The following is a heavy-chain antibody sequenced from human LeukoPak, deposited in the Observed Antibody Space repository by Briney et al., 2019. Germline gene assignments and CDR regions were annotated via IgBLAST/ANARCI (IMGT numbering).Heavy chain of an antibody. V-gene: IGHV4-61*01. CDR2: IYYSGST. Sequence: SETLSLTCTVSGYSISSSYYWSWIRQPPGKGLEWIGYIYYSGSTNYNPSLKSRVTISVDASKNQFSLRLSSVTAADTAVYYCARGPPSRFDPWGQGTLVTVSS. CDR1: GYSISSSYY. J-gene: IGHJ5*02. CDR3: ARGPPSRFDP.